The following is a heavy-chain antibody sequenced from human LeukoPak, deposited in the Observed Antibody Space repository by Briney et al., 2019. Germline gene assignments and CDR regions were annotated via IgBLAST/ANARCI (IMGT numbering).Heavy chain of an antibody. D-gene: IGHD5-24*01. CDR3: ARSQEYSVYNSVGAVDI. Sequence: SGGSLRLSCAARLFTLSSYGIHSGRQAPGKGLEWVAVIWYDGSNKYYADSVKGRFTISRDNSKNTLYLQMNSLRAEDTAVYYCARSQEYSVYNSVGAVDIWGQGTMVTVSS. CDR2: IWYDGSNK. J-gene: IGHJ3*02. V-gene: IGHV3-33*01. CDR1: LFTLSSYG.